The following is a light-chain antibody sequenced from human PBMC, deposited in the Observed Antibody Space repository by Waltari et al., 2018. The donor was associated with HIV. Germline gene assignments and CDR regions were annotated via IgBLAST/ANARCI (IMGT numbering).Light chain of an antibody. CDR1: QSFSTN. V-gene: IGKV3-15*01. J-gene: IGKJ4*01. Sequence: EIVMTQSPPPLSVFPGERATLSCTASQSFSTNLAWYQQKPGQAPRPLIYGASTRATGIPARFSGSGSGTEFTLTISGLQSEDFAVYYCQHYNHGPPLTFGGGTKVEIK. CDR3: QHYNHGPPLT. CDR2: GAS.